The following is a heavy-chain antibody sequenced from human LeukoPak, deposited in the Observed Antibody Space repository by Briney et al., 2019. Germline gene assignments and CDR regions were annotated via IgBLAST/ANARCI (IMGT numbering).Heavy chain of an antibody. Sequence: SETLSLTCAVYGGSFSGYYWSWIRQPPGKGLGWIGEINHSGSTNYNPSLKSRVTISVDTSKNQFSLKLSSVTAADTAVYYCARGLGYSYGYGSDYWGQGTLVTVSS. CDR2: INHSGST. CDR1: GGSFSGYY. CDR3: ARGLGYSYGYGSDY. J-gene: IGHJ4*02. V-gene: IGHV4-34*01. D-gene: IGHD5-18*01.